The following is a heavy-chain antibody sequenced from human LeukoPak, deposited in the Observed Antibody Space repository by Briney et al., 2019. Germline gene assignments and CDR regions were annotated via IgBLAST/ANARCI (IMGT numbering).Heavy chain of an antibody. J-gene: IGHJ4*02. D-gene: IGHD1-1*01. CDR1: GFTFSDYY. CDR2: ISSSGSTI. V-gene: IGHV3-11*04. Sequence: PGGSLGLSCAASGFTFSDYYMSWIRQALGKGLEWVSYISSSGSTIYYADSVKGRFTISRDNAKNSLYLQMNSLRAEDTAVYYCARGSKLTTGTMGDLDYWGQGTLVTVSS. CDR3: ARGSKLTTGTMGDLDY.